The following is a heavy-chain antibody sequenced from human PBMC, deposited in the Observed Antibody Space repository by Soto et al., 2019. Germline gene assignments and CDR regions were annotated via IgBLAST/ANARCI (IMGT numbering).Heavy chain of an antibody. Sequence: PGWSLRLSCAASGFTVSSNYMSWVRQAPGKGLEWVSVIYSGGSTYYADSVKGRFTISRDNSKNTMYLQMNSLRAEDTAVYYCERDRKIRQSLYGMDVWGQGTTVTVSS. CDR1: GFTVSSNY. J-gene: IGHJ6*02. CDR2: IYSGGST. V-gene: IGHV3-53*01. CDR3: ERDRKIRQSLYGMDV. D-gene: IGHD4-17*01.